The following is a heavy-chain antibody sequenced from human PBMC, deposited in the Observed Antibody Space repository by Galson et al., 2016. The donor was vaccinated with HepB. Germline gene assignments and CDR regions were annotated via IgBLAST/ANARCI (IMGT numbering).Heavy chain of an antibody. CDR2: INHSGST. Sequence: ETLSLTCAVYGGSFSGYYWSWIRQPPGKGLEWIGEINHSGSTNYNPSLESRVTISVDTSKNQFSLKLSSVTAADAAVYYCARGNYSAFDIWGQGTMVTVSS. V-gene: IGHV4-34*01. D-gene: IGHD2-21*01. J-gene: IGHJ3*02. CDR3: ARGNYSAFDI. CDR1: GGSFSGYY.